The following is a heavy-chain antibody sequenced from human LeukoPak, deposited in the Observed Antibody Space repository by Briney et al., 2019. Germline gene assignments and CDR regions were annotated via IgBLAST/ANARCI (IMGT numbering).Heavy chain of an antibody. J-gene: IGHJ4*02. D-gene: IGHD1-1*01. Sequence: PSETLSFSCTVSGGSISNKNYYWPWIRQPRLKGLECIGSSYYSGSPYYNPSLKGRGTISVGTSKNQFSLRLSSVAAAETAVYYCATWRTAKTGFDYWGQGTLVTVSS. V-gene: IGHV4-39*01. CDR3: ATWRTAKTGFDY. CDR2: SYYSGSP. CDR1: GGSISNKNYY.